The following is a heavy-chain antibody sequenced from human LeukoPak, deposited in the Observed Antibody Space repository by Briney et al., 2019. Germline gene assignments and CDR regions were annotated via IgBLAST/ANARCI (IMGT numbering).Heavy chain of an antibody. V-gene: IGHV4-34*01. J-gene: IGHJ5*02. CDR2: INHSGST. CDR3: ARGRPYYYGSGSYWRPLGGLNWFDP. Sequence: SETLSLTCAVYGGSFSGYYWSWIRQPPGKGLEWIGEINHSGSTNYNPSLTSRVTISVDTSKNQFSLKLSSVTAADTAVYYCARGRPYYYGSGSYWRPLGGLNWFDPWGQGTLVTVSS. D-gene: IGHD3-10*01. CDR1: GGSFSGYY.